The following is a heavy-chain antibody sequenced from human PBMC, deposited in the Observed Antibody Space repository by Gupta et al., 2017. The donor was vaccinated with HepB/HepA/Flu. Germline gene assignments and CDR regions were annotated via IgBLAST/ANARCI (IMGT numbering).Heavy chain of an antibody. CDR2: IYWDDDK. V-gene: IGHV2-5*02. Sequence: QITLKESGPTLVKPTQTLTLTCTFSGFSLSTSGVGVGWIRQPPGKALEWLALIYWDDDKRYSPSLKSRLTITKDTSKNQVVLTMTNMDPVDTATYYSAHTPGSSSGWQLIGWFDPWGQGTLVTVSS. J-gene: IGHJ5*02. D-gene: IGHD6-19*01. CDR1: GFSLSTSGVG. CDR3: AHTPGSSSGWQLIGWFDP.